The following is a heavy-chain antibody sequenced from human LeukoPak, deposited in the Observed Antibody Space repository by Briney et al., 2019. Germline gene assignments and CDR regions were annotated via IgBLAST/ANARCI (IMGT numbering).Heavy chain of an antibody. D-gene: IGHD5-24*01. V-gene: IGHV2-70*04. CDR2: IDWDEDK. Sequence: SGPALVKPTQTLTLTCTFSGFSLSTSGVRVSWIRQPPGKALEWLARIDWDEDKFYSTSLKTRLTISKDTSKNQVVLTMTNMDPVDTATYYCARMGNGYNLAFDYWGQGTLVTVSS. J-gene: IGHJ4*02. CDR3: ARMGNGYNLAFDY. CDR1: GFSLSTSGVR.